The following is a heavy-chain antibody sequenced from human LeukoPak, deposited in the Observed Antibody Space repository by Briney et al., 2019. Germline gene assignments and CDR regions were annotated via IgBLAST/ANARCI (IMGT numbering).Heavy chain of an antibody. CDR3: ARDGVAAAGPTVYFQH. Sequence: QSGGSLRLSCAASGFTFSSYAMHWVRQAPGKGLEWVAVISYDGSNKYYADSVKGRFTISRDNFKNTLYLQMNSLRAEDTAVYYCARDGVAAAGPTVYFQHWGQGTLVTVSS. CDR2: ISYDGSNK. V-gene: IGHV3-30-3*01. D-gene: IGHD6-13*01. CDR1: GFTFSSYA. J-gene: IGHJ1*01.